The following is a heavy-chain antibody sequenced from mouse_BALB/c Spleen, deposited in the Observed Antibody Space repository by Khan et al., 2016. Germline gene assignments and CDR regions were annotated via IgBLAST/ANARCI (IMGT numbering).Heavy chain of an antibody. J-gene: IGHJ4*01. D-gene: IGHD1-1*01. Sequence: VQLKQSGPELMKPGASVKISCKASGYSFTSYYMHWVKQSHGKSLEWIGYIDPFNGGTSSTQKFKGKATLTVDKSSSTAYMHLSILTSEDSAADSGASSTQSFYAMDYWGQGTSVTVSS. CDR2: IDPFNGGT. CDR3: ASSTQSFYAMDY. V-gene: IGHV1S135*01. CDR1: GYSFTSYY.